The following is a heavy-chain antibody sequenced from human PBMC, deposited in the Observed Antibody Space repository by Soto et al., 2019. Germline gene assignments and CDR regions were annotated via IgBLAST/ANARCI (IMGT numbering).Heavy chain of an antibody. Sequence: QVQLQESGPGLVKPSQTLSLTCTVSGGSISSGNYYWSWIRQPPGKGLEWIGFISYSGSTDSSTSLKCRVTISVDTSKSQLSLTLSVVAAADTAVYYCATMGTPATGLYFFDYWGQGSLVTVSS. CDR3: ATMGTPATGLYFFDY. D-gene: IGHD2-15*01. CDR1: GGSISSGNYY. CDR2: ISYSGST. V-gene: IGHV4-30-4*01. J-gene: IGHJ4*02.